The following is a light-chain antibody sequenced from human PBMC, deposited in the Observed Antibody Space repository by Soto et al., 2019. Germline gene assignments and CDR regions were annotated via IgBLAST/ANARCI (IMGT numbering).Light chain of an antibody. CDR2: DVS. CDR1: QSISSG. CDR3: QQYNNYSPWT. J-gene: IGKJ1*01. V-gene: IGKV1-5*01. Sequence: DIQMTQSPSTLSASVGDRVIISCRASQSISSGLAWYQQHPWKAPKLLIYDVSNLQSGVPARFSGSGSGSEFTLTISSLQPFDFATYYCQQYNNYSPWTFGQGTKVEIK.